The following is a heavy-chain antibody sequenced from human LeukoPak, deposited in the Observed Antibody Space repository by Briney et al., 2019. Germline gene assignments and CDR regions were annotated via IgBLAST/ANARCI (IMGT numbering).Heavy chain of an antibody. CDR1: GYSISSXXD. Sequence: SETXXLXXTVSGYSISSXXDXGWIXPPAGEXXXXXGLIDTSGSTNYNPSLKSRVTIYIDTSKNQFSLKLSSVTAADTAVYYCARVRPHCSNTNCYYYMDVWGKGTTVTVSS. D-gene: IGHD2-2*01. J-gene: IGHJ6*03. CDR2: IDTSGST. CDR3: ARVRPHCSNTNCYYYMDV. V-gene: IGHV4-38-2*02.